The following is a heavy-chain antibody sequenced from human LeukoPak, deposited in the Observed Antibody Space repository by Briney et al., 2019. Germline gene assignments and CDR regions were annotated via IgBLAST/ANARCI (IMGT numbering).Heavy chain of an antibody. CDR3: ARPYYYGDPPVDAFDI. J-gene: IGHJ3*02. V-gene: IGHV1-8*03. D-gene: IGHD4-17*01. Sequence: ASVKVTCKASGYTFTSYDINWVRQATGQGLEWMGWMNPNSGNTGYAQKFQGRVTITRNTSISTAYMELSSLRSEDTAVYYCARPYYYGDPPVDAFDIWGQGTMVTVSS. CDR1: GYTFTSYD. CDR2: MNPNSGNT.